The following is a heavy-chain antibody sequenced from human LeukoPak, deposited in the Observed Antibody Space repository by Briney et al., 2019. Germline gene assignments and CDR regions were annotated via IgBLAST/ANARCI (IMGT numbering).Heavy chain of an antibody. CDR1: GGSFSGYF. J-gene: IGHJ4*02. CDR3: ARVRAIGVGRRYYFDY. CDR2: INHSGIT. Sequence: SETLSLTCAVYGGSFSGYFWSWIRQPPGKGLEWIEEINHSGITNYNPSLQSRVTISVDTSNNQFSLKLSSVTAADTAVYYCARVRAIGVGRRYYFDYWGQGTLVTVSS. V-gene: IGHV4-34*01. D-gene: IGHD3-16*01.